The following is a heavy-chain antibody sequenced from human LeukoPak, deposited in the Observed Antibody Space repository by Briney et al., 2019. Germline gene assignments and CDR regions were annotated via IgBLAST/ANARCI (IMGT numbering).Heavy chain of an antibody. CDR2: INWNGDST. J-gene: IGHJ4*02. CDR1: GFTFGDYG. V-gene: IGHV3-20*04. D-gene: IGHD6-13*01. Sequence: GGSLRLSCAASGFTFGDYGMSWVRQGPGKGLEWVSGINWNGDSTGYADSVKGRFTISRDNAKNTLYLQMNSLRAEDTAVYYCARLGIAAAGAFRDYWGQGTLVTVSS. CDR3: ARLGIAAAGAFRDY.